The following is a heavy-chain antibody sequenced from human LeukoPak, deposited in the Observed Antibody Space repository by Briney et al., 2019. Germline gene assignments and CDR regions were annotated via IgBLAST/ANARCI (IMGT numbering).Heavy chain of an antibody. D-gene: IGHD6-19*01. CDR3: ARVAESDGSGWYQYSDY. Sequence: SGGSLRLSCAASGFTFSSYGMHWVRQAPGKGLEWVSVIYSGGGTYYADSVKGRFTISRDNSKNTLYLQMNSLRAEDTAVYYCARVAESDGSGWYQYSDYWGQGTLVTVSS. CDR2: IYSGGGT. V-gene: IGHV3-53*01. J-gene: IGHJ4*02. CDR1: GFTFSSYG.